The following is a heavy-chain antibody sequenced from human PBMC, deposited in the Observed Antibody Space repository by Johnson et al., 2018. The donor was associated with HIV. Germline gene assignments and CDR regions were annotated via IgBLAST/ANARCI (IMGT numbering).Heavy chain of an antibody. CDR1: GFTISSNY. CDR2: MYSDGRT. V-gene: IGHV3-66*03. J-gene: IGHJ3*02. CDR3: ARERYGWGRNDAFYI. Sequence: VQLVESGGGLIQPGGSLRLSCAASGFTISSNYMSCVRQAPGKGLEWVSVMYSDGRTFYADSVKGRFTISRDNSKNTRFLQMISLRAEDTAVYYCARERYGWGRNDAFYIWGQGTMVTVSS. D-gene: IGHD5-18*01.